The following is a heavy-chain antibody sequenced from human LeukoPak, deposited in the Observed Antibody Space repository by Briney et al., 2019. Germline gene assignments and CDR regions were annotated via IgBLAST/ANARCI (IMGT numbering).Heavy chain of an antibody. Sequence: PGGSLRLSCAASGFTFSNYNMNWVRQAPGKGLEWVSSISSGSGYIYYADSVRGRFTISRDNAKNSVYLQMNSLRAEDTAVYYCARVINPFDYWGQGTLVTVSS. CDR3: ARVINPFDY. D-gene: IGHD3-16*01. V-gene: IGHV3-21*04. CDR2: ISSGSGYI. J-gene: IGHJ4*02. CDR1: GFTFSNYN.